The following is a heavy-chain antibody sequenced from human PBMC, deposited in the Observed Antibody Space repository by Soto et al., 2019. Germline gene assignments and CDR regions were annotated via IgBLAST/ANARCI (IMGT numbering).Heavy chain of an antibody. CDR3: ARDRGSSSSPYYNWFDP. J-gene: IGHJ5*02. CDR2: IIPILGIA. Sequence: ASVKVSCKASGGTFSSYTISWVRQAPGQGLEWMGRIIPILGIANYAQKFQGRVTITPDKSTSTAYMELSSLRSEDTAVYYCARDRGSSSSPYYNWFDPWGQGTLVTVSS. D-gene: IGHD6-13*01. CDR1: GGTFSSYT. V-gene: IGHV1-69*04.